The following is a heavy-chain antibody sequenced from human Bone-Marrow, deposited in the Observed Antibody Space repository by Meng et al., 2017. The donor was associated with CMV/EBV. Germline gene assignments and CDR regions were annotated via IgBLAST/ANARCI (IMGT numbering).Heavy chain of an antibody. V-gene: IGHV1-69*10. D-gene: IGHD3-10*01. Sequence: SVKVSCKASGGTFSSYAISWVRQAPGQGLEWMGGIIPILGIANYAQKFQGRVTITADKSTSTAYMELSSLRSEDTAVYYCARFTRTYGSGSLSWFDPWGQGTPVTVSS. CDR3: ARFTRTYGSGSLSWFDP. J-gene: IGHJ5*02. CDR1: GGTFSSYA. CDR2: IIPILGIA.